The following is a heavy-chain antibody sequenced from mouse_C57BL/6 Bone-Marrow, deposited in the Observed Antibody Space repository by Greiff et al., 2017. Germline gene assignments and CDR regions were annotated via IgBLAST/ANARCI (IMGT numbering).Heavy chain of an antibody. CDR2: IDPANGNT. Sequence: EVQLQQSVAELVRPGASVKLSCTASGIYIKNTYMHWVKQRPEQGLEWIGRIDPANGNTKYAPKFQGKATITADTSSNSAYLQLSSLTSEDTAIYYCASPITTVVATPFAYWGQGTLVTVSA. J-gene: IGHJ3*01. CDR1: GIYIKNTY. CDR3: ASPITTVVATPFAY. D-gene: IGHD1-1*01. V-gene: IGHV14-3*01.